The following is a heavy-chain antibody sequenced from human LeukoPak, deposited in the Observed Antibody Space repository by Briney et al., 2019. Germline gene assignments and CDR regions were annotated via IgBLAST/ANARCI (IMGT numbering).Heavy chain of an antibody. CDR3: AKRVDDTTGYYSPGEN. J-gene: IGHJ4*02. CDR2: IDGDGSST. D-gene: IGHD3-22*01. Sequence: GGSLRLSCAASGFTFSSYWMHWVRQAPGKGLVWVSRIDGDGSSTSYADSVKGRFTISRDNSNSTLYLQMHSVRAEDTAVYYCAKRVDDTTGYYSPGENWGQGTLVTVSS. V-gene: IGHV3-74*01. CDR1: GFTFSSYW.